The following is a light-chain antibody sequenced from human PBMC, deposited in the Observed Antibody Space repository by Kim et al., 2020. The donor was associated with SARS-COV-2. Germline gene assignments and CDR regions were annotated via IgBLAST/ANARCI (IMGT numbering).Light chain of an antibody. CDR2: DVI. Sequence: QSALTQPASVSGSPGQSITISCTGSSSDVGGYNYVSWYQQHPGKAPTVIIYDVITRPSGVSNRFSGSKSGNTASLTISGLQAEDGADYYCNSYTTSSTWVFGGGTQLTVL. CDR3: NSYTTSSTWV. V-gene: IGLV2-14*03. J-gene: IGLJ3*02. CDR1: SSDVGGYNY.